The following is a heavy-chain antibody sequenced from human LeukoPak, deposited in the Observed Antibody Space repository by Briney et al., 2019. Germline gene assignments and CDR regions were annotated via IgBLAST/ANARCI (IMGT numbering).Heavy chain of an antibody. CDR1: GGSISSGSYY. D-gene: IGHD3-3*01. CDR3: ARDSHLGLRSYMDV. CDR2: IYTSGST. Sequence: SETLSLTCTVSGGSISSGSYYWSWIRQPAGKGLEWIGRIYTSGSTNYNPSLKSRVTISVDTSKNQFSLKLSSVTAADTAVYYCARDSHLGLRSYMDVWGKGTTVTVSS. J-gene: IGHJ6*03. V-gene: IGHV4-61*02.